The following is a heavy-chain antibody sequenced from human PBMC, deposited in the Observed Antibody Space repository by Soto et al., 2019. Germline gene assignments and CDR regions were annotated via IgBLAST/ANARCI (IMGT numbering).Heavy chain of an antibody. J-gene: IGHJ4*02. CDR2: IIPIFGTA. D-gene: IGHD3-10*01. CDR3: ARFVKGVRSRLDYFDY. Sequence: ASVKVSCKASGGTFSNYTISWLRQAPGQRLEWMGGIIPIFGTANYAQKFQGRVTITADESTSTAYMELSSLRSEDTAVYYCARFVKGVRSRLDYFDYWGQGTLVTVSS. CDR1: GGTFSNYT. V-gene: IGHV1-69*13.